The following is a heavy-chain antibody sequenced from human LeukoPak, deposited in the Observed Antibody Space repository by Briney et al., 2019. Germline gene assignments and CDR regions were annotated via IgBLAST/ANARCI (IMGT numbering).Heavy chain of an antibody. Sequence: SETLSLTCTVSGGSISGTTYYWVWIRQPRGKGLEWIGSIHYSGSAYFNPSLKSRVTISVDTTKNQFSLKMSSVTTADTAVYYCARLAQQFDYWGQGTLVTVSS. V-gene: IGHV4-39*01. CDR1: GGSISGTTYY. CDR3: ARLAQQFDY. J-gene: IGHJ4*02. CDR2: IHYSGSA.